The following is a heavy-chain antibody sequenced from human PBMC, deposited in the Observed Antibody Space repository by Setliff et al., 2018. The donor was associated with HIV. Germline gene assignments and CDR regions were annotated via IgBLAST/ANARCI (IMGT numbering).Heavy chain of an antibody. D-gene: IGHD6-13*01. Sequence: SVKVSCKASGDTLSIHPISWVRQAPGRGLDWMGGIIPAFGTANYAQKFQGRVTITTDESTSTAYMELSSLRSEDTAVYYCARDPAAGYFALDAFDIWGQGTMVTVSS. CDR2: IIPAFGTA. CDR3: ARDPAAGYFALDAFDI. CDR1: GDTLSIHP. V-gene: IGHV1-69*05. J-gene: IGHJ3*02.